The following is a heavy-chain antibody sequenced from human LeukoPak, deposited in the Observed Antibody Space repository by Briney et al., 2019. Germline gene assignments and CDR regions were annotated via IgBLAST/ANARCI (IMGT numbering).Heavy chain of an antibody. J-gene: IGHJ5*02. V-gene: IGHV1-69*13. CDR1: GGTFSSYA. CDR3: ARSYCSSTSCSRSPNWFDP. Sequence: SVKVSCKASGGTFSSYAISWVRQAPGQGVEGMGGIIPIFGTANYAQKFQGRVTITADESTSTAYMELSSLRSEDTAVYYCARSYCSSTSCSRSPNWFDPWGQGTLVTVSS. D-gene: IGHD2-2*01. CDR2: IIPIFGTA.